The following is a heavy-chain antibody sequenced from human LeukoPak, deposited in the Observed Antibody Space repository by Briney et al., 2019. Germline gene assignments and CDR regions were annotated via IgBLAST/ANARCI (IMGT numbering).Heavy chain of an antibody. D-gene: IGHD5-18*01. CDR3: AKANTAMSYFDY. J-gene: IGHJ4*02. Sequence: PGRSLRLSCAASGFTLSSYGMHWVRQSPGKGLELVAVISYAVSNKYYADSVKSRFTISRDNSKNTLYLQMDSQRAEDTAVYYCAKANTAMSYFDYWGQGTLVTVSS. CDR1: GFTLSSYG. CDR2: ISYAVSNK. V-gene: IGHV3-30*18.